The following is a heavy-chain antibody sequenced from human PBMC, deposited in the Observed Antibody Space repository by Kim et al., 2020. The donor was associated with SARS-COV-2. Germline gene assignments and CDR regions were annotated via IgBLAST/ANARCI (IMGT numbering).Heavy chain of an antibody. Sequence: GGSLRLSCAASGFTFSSYAMHWVRQAPGKGLEWVAVISYDGSNKYYADSVKGRFTISRDNSKNTLYLQMNSLRAEDTAVYYCARDLLGSGDLDYWGQGTLVTVSS. CDR3: ARDLLGSGDLDY. D-gene: IGHD3-10*01. CDR1: GFTFSSYA. J-gene: IGHJ4*02. V-gene: IGHV3-30*04. CDR2: ISYDGSNK.